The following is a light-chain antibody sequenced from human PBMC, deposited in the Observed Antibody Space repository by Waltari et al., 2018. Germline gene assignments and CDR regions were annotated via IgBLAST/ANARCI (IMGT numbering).Light chain of an antibody. CDR2: DVK. CDR3: CSYAGTYTSYMF. Sequence: QSALTQPRSVSGSPGQSVTISCTGTSCYVGDYNYSSGYQQHTYKAPKLMIYDVKKRPAGVPDRFSGSKSGNTASLTISGLQAGDEADYYCCSYAGTYTSYMFFGGGTKLTVL. J-gene: IGLJ2*01. V-gene: IGLV2-11*01. CDR1: SCYVGDYNY.